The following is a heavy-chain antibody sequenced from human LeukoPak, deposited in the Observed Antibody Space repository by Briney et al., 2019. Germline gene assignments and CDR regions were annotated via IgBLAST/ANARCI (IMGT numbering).Heavy chain of an antibody. Sequence: ASVKVSCKASGGTFSSYAISWVRQAPGQWLEWMGGIIPIFGTANYAQKFRGRVTITADESTSTAYMELSSLRSEDTAVYYCARVYNWNDYWFDPWGQGTLVTVSS. CDR2: IIPIFGTA. J-gene: IGHJ5*02. D-gene: IGHD1-20*01. V-gene: IGHV1-69*13. CDR1: GGTFSSYA. CDR3: ARVYNWNDYWFDP.